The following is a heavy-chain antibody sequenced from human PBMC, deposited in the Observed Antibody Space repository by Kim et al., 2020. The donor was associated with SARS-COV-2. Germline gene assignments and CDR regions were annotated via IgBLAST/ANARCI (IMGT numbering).Heavy chain of an antibody. Sequence: ASVKVSCKASGYTFTSYGISWVRQAPGQGLEWMGWISAYNGNTNYAQKLQGRVTMTTDTSTSTAYMELRSLRSDDTAVYYCARLSTVTTLGHYGMAVWGQGTTVTVSS. CDR1: GYTFTSYG. CDR3: ARLSTVTTLGHYGMAV. V-gene: IGHV1-18*04. J-gene: IGHJ6*02. CDR2: ISAYNGNT. D-gene: IGHD4-17*01.